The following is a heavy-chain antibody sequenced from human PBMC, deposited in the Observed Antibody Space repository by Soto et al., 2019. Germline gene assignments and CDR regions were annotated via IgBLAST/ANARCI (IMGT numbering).Heavy chain of an antibody. CDR1: GFTFSSYA. D-gene: IGHD3-3*01. V-gene: IGHV3-48*01. CDR3: VRDMGVLRFMEWLPADAFDI. CDR2: ISSSSSTI. Sequence: GGSLRLSCAASGFTFSSYAMSWVRQAPGKGLEWVSYISSSSSTIYYADSVKGRFTISRDNAKNSLYLQMNSLRVEDTAVYYCVRDMGVLRFMEWLPADAFDIWGQGTMVTVSS. J-gene: IGHJ3*02.